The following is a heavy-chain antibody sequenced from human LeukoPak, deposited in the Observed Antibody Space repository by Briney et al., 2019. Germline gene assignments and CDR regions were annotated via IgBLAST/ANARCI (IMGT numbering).Heavy chain of an antibody. D-gene: IGHD3-22*01. CDR1: GFTFYVYA. CDR3: AKEWGAYYDSSGYGVDY. V-gene: IGHV3-9*01. Sequence: PGGSLRLSCAASGFTFYVYAMHWGPQAPGKGLEWVSGISWNSGSIGYADSVKGRFTISRDNAKNSLYLQMNSLRAEDTALYYCAKEWGAYYDSSGYGVDYWGQGTLVTVSS. CDR2: ISWNSGSI. J-gene: IGHJ4*02.